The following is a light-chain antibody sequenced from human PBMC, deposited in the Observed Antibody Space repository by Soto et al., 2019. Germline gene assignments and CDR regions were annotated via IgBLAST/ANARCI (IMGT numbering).Light chain of an antibody. CDR2: DVS. CDR1: SSDVGGYNY. J-gene: IGLJ2*01. V-gene: IGLV2-14*01. CDR3: SSYASSSTLVV. Sequence: QSVLTQPASVSGSPGQSITISCTGTSSDVGGYNYVSWYQQHPGKAPKLMIYDVSNRPSGVSTRFSGSKSGSTASLTISGLQAEDEADYYCSSYASSSTLVVFGGGTKLTVL.